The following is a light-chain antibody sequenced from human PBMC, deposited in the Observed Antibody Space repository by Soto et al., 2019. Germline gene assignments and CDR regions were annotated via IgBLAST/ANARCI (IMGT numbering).Light chain of an antibody. Sequence: QYVLTQPASVSGSPGQSIAISCTGTNSDVGGYNYVSWYQQHPGKAPKLMIYDVSNRPSGVSDRFSGSKSGNTASLTISGLQAEDEADYYCSSYTSSGSRVFGGGTKLTVL. V-gene: IGLV2-14*01. CDR1: NSDVGGYNY. CDR3: SSYTSSGSRV. J-gene: IGLJ2*01. CDR2: DVS.